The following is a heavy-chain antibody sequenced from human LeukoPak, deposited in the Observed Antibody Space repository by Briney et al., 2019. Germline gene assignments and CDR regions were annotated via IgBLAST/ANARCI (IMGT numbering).Heavy chain of an antibody. V-gene: IGHV1-2*06. CDR3: ARDNYVSSGYYESFDY. CDR2: INPNSGDT. CDR1: GYTFTGYH. D-gene: IGHD3-22*01. Sequence: ASVKVSCKASGYTFTGYHMHWVRQAPGQGLEWMGRINPNSGDTNYAQNFQGRVTMTRDTSISTAYMELSRLRSDDTAVYYCARDNYVSSGYYESFDYWGQGTLVTVSS. J-gene: IGHJ4*02.